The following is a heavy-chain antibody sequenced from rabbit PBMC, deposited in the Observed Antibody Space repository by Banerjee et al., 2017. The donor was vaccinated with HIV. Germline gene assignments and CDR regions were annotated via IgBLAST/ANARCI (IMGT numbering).Heavy chain of an antibody. D-gene: IGHD4-2*01. V-gene: IGHV1S7*01. Sequence: QLEESGGDLVKPGRSLTLTCTASEFSFSDKYVMCWVRQAPGKGLEWIGIIYGGKGSTDYASWVNGRFTISSDNAQNTVDLQMNSLTAADTATYFCARVTYYAGYAGWNFGLWGQGTLVTVS. CDR3: ARVTYYAGYAGWNFGL. J-gene: IGHJ3*01. CDR2: IYGGKGST. CDR1: EFSFSDKY.